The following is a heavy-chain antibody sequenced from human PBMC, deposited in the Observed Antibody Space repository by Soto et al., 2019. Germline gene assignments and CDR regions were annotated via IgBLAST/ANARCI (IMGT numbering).Heavy chain of an antibody. Sequence: EVQLVESGGGLTQPGGSLRLSCVVSGFIVSSSHMIWVRQSPGKGLEGVSILYNHGKTNYVDSMKGRFTITRDNSKNTVYLQMNSLRVEDTAVDYCARLTEAERHWGQGALVTVSS. V-gene: IGHV3-53*01. CDR2: LYNHGKT. D-gene: IGHD1-1*01. J-gene: IGHJ4*02. CDR3: ARLTEAERH. CDR1: GFIVSSSH.